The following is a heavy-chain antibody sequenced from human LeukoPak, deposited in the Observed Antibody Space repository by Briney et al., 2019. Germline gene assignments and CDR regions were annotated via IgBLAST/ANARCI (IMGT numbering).Heavy chain of an antibody. D-gene: IGHD6-13*01. Sequence: SETLSLTCNVSGGSISSSSYYWGWIRQPPGKGLEWIGSIYYSGSTYYNPSLKSRVTISVDTSKNQFSLKLSSVTAADTAVYYCARTEIAAAGIGFFDYWGQGTLVTVSS. J-gene: IGHJ4*02. CDR3: ARTEIAAAGIGFFDY. CDR2: IYYSGST. CDR1: GGSISSSSYY. V-gene: IGHV4-39*01.